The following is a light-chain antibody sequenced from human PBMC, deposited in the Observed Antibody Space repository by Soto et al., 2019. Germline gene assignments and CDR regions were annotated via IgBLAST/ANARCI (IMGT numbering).Light chain of an antibody. CDR3: QQYGSSTLT. V-gene: IGKV3-20*01. CDR2: GAS. CDR1: QSVSSSY. Sequence: EIVLTQSPGTLSLSPGERATLSCRASQSVSSSYLAWYQQKPGQAPRLXIYGASSRETGIPDRFSGSGSGTEFTLTISRLEPEDFAVYYCQQYGSSTLTFGGGTKVDIK. J-gene: IGKJ4*01.